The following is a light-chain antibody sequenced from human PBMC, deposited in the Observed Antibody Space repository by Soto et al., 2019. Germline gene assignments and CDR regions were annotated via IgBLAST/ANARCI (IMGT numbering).Light chain of an antibody. CDR2: DAS. V-gene: IGKV3-11*01. J-gene: IGKJ4*01. CDR1: HSVSNF. CDR3: QQRGTWPPLT. Sequence: EIVLTQSPATLSLSPGERATLSCRASHSVSNFLAWYQQKPGQAPRLLIYDASTRATGIPARFSGSGSGTDFALTISSLEPEDFAVYYCQQRGTWPPLTFGGGTKVEIK.